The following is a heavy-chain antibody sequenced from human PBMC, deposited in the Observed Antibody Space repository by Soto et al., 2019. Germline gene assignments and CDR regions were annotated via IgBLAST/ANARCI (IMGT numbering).Heavy chain of an antibody. V-gene: IGHV1-18*04. J-gene: IGHJ5*02. CDR1: GYTVTSYG. Sequence: SGRTYCKSSGYTVTSYGIGWVRQAKKKGLEWMGWISAYNGNTNYAQKLQGRVTMTTDTSTSTAYMELRSLRSDDTAVYYCSRDLNEAYYYDSLNWFDPWGQGTLVTVSS. CDR3: SRDLNEAYYYDSLNWFDP. CDR2: ISAYNGNT. D-gene: IGHD3-22*01.